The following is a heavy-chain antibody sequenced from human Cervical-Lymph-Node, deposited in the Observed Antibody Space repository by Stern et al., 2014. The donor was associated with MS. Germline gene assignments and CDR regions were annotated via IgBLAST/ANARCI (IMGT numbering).Heavy chain of an antibody. CDR2: IRNKGNNYAP. J-gene: IGHJ3*02. CDR3: SPSSAI. Sequence: EVQLVESGGGLVQPGGSLKVSCEASGFVFSASVIHWVRQAPGKGLEWVGRIRNKGNNYAPADGAQVKGTFTISRDDSKNTAYLHMRSLKVEDTALYYCSPSSAIWGQGTMVTVSS. V-gene: IGHV3-73*01. CDR1: GFVFSASV.